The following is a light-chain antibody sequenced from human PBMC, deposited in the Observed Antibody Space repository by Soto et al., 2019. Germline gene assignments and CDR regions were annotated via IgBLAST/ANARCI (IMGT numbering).Light chain of an antibody. CDR3: FSFTTDWTHV. J-gene: IGLJ1*01. CDR2: GVS. CDR1: SSDIGAYNY. V-gene: IGLV2-14*01. Sequence: QSVLPQPASVSGSPGQSITISCTGSSSDIGAYNYVSWFQQYPGKAPKLIISGVSNRPSGVSNRFSGSKSGTAASLTISGLQTEDEADYFCFSFTTDWTHVFGTGTKVT.